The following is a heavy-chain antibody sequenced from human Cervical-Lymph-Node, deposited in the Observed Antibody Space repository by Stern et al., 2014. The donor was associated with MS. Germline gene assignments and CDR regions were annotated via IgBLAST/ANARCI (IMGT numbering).Heavy chain of an antibody. CDR1: GYSFTIYY. J-gene: IGHJ4*02. V-gene: IGHV5-51*01. CDR3: ARHVQGFDY. CDR2: IYPYDSDT. Sequence: QLVQSGAEVKKPGESLKISCKLSGYSFTIYYIAWVRQMPGKGLECMGGIYPYDSDTTYIRSFQGQVTISSDKSITSAYLQWSSLRASDPAMYYGARHVQGFDYWGQGTLVTVSS.